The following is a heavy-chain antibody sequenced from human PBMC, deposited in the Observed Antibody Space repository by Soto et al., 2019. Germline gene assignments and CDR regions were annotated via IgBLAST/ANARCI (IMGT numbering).Heavy chain of an antibody. D-gene: IGHD1-26*01. CDR1: GFTFSSFA. Sequence: QVQLVESGGGVVQPGRSLRLSCAASGFTFSSFAMHWVRQAPGKGLEWVAVISYDESNKYYADSVKGRFTISRENSKNTVYLQMNSLRAEDTAVYYCARAYPQVGSNYCDYWGQGTLVTISS. J-gene: IGHJ4*02. CDR2: ISYDESNK. V-gene: IGHV3-30-3*01. CDR3: ARAYPQVGSNYCDY.